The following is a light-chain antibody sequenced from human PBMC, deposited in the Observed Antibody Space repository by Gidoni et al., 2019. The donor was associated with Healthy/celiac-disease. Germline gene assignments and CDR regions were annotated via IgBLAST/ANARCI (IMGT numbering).Light chain of an antibody. CDR2: DVS. CDR1: SSDVGGYND. J-gene: IGLJ1*01. Sequence: QSALTQPASGSGSPGQSITIACTGTSSDVGGYNDVSWYQQHPGKAPKLMIYDVSNRPSGVSNRFSGSKSGNTASLTISGLQAEDEADYYCSSYTSSSVYVFGTGTKVTVL. CDR3: SSYTSSSVYV. V-gene: IGLV2-14*01.